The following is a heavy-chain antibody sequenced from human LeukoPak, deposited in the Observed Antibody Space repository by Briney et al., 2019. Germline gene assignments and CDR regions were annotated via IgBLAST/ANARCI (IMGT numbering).Heavy chain of an antibody. V-gene: IGHV5-51*01. D-gene: IGHD4-17*01. CDR1: GYSFTSYW. CDR3: ARTYGDYGYYYYGMDV. J-gene: IGHJ6*02. Sequence: GESLKISCKGSGYSFTSYWIGWVRQMPGKGLEWMVIIYPGDSDTRYSPSFQGQVTISADKSISTAYLQWSSLKASDTAMYYCARTYGDYGYYYYGMDVWGQGTTVTVSS. CDR2: IYPGDSDT.